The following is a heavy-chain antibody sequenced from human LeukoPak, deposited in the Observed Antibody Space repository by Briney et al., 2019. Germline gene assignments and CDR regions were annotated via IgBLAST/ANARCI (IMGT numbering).Heavy chain of an antibody. J-gene: IGHJ4*02. Sequence: PSETLSLTCTVSGGSISSGDYYWSWIRQPPGEGLEWIGYIYYSGSTYYNPSLKSRVTISVDTSKNQFSLKLSSVTAADTAVYYCARGLYYGSGSWGYWGQGTLVTVSS. CDR3: ARGLYYGSGSWGY. D-gene: IGHD3-10*01. CDR1: GGSISSGDYY. V-gene: IGHV4-30-4*01. CDR2: IYYSGST.